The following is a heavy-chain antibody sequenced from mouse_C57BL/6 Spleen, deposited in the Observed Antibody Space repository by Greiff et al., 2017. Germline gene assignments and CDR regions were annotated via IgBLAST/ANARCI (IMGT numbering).Heavy chain of an antibody. J-gene: IGHJ1*03. CDR1: GFPFSSYA. CDR2: ISAGGSYT. CDR3: ARYQGDCYQRYFDV. Sequence: EVLLVESGGGLVKPGGSLKLSCAASGFPFSSYAMSWVRQTPEKRLEWVATISAGGSYTYYPDNVKGRFTISRDNAKNNLYLQMSHLKSEDTAMYYCARYQGDCYQRYFDVWGTGTTVTVSS. V-gene: IGHV5-4*01. D-gene: IGHD2-3*01.